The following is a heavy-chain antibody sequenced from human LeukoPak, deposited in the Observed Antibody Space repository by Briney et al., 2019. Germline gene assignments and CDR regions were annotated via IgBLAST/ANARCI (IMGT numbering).Heavy chain of an antibody. J-gene: IGHJ4*02. Sequence: PGGSLRLSCAASGFSFSIYWMTWVRQAPGKGLEWVANIKHDGTEEYYVDSVKGRFTISRDNAKDSLFLQMDSLRAEDTAVYYCARQSFDGYHYPDYWGQGSLVTVSS. CDR3: ARQSFDGYHYPDY. CDR2: IKHDGTEE. CDR1: GFSFSIYW. D-gene: IGHD5-24*01. V-gene: IGHV3-7*01.